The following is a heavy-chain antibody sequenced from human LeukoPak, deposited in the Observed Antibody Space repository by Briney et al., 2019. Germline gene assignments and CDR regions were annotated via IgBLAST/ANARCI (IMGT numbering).Heavy chain of an antibody. Sequence: GGSLRLSCAASGFTFNMFWMHWVRQAPGKGLVWVSRIISDGSSTNYADSVKGRFTISRDNAKNTLYLQMNSLRAEDTALYYCAREDVDITVATSGAFDIWGQGTMVTVSS. CDR1: GFTFNMFW. CDR3: AREDVDITVATSGAFDI. D-gene: IGHD6-19*01. J-gene: IGHJ3*02. V-gene: IGHV3-74*01. CDR2: IISDGSST.